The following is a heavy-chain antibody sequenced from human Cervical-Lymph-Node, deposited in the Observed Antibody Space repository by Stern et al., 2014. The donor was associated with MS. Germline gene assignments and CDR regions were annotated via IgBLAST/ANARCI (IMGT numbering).Heavy chain of an antibody. D-gene: IGHD1-1*01. Sequence: VQLVQSGGGLVQPGGSLRLSCAVSGFTFSSHAMSWVRQPPGKGLEWVSALSTSGSGTYYGDSVKGRFTISRDSSKNTLFLQMNNVRAEDTAVYYCAKCMNDNCRGGFDYWGQGTLVTVSS. J-gene: IGHJ4*02. CDR2: LSTSGSGT. CDR1: GFTFSSHA. CDR3: AKCMNDNCRGGFDY. V-gene: IGHV3-23*04.